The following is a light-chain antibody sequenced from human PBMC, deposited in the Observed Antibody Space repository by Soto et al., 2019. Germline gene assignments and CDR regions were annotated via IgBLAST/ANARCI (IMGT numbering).Light chain of an antibody. CDR3: CSYAARDTSVL. CDR1: SSDVGAYGY. V-gene: IGLV2-11*02. CDR2: DVT. Sequence: QSALTQPRSVSGSPGQSFTISCPGTSSDVGAYGYVSWYQHHPGKAPKLIIYDVTQRPSGVPDRFSGSKSGNKASLTISGLQADDVADYYCCSYAARDTSVLFGGGTQLTVL. J-gene: IGLJ2*01.